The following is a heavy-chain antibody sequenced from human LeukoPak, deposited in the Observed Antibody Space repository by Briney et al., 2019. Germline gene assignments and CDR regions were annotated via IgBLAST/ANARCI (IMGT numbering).Heavy chain of an antibody. Sequence: GGSLRLSCAASGFTFNNYAMSWVRQAPGKGLEWVSGTGANGITTHYAGSVKGRFTLSRDNSKNTLYLQMSSLRAEDTAVYYCAKHRDNGESSGYHDFDFWGQGTLVTVSS. J-gene: IGHJ4*02. CDR1: GFTFNNYA. CDR3: AKHRDNGESSGYHDFDF. D-gene: IGHD3-22*01. CDR2: TGANGITT. V-gene: IGHV3-23*01.